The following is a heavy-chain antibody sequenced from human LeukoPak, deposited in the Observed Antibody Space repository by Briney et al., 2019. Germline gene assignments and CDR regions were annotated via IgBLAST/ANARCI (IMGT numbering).Heavy chain of an antibody. D-gene: IGHD6-13*01. J-gene: IGHJ5*02. V-gene: IGHV3-21*06. CDR3: AREGRAYRYSSSWYPTPSWFDP. CDR2: INSRSNDI. CDR1: GFTFDDYG. Sequence: GGSLRLSCAASGFTFDDYGMSWVRQAPGKGLEWVSSINSRSNDIYYADSVKGRFTISRDNAKNSLYLQMNGLRAEDTAVYYCAREGRAYRYSSSWYPTPSWFDPWGQGTLVTVSS.